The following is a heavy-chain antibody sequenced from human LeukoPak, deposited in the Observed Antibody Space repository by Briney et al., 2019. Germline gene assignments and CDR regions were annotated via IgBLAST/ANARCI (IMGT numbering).Heavy chain of an antibody. CDR2: IIPIFGTP. J-gene: IGHJ6*03. D-gene: IGHD4-17*01. V-gene: IGHV1-69*01. CDR1: GGSFTSYG. Sequence: SVKVSCKASGGSFTSYGINWVRQAPGQPLEWVGGIIPIFGTPNYAQTFQGRVTITADESTRTAYMELSSLRLDDTAIYYCARGNHDGEYVVSGYYFYMDVWGKGTTVTVSS. CDR3: ARGNHDGEYVVSGYYFYMDV.